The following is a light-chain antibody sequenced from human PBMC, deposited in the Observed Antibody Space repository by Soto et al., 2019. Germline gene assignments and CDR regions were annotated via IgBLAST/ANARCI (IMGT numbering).Light chain of an antibody. CDR1: QSVSSSY. J-gene: IGKJ4*01. CDR2: GAS. Sequence: EIVLTQSPGTLSLSPGARAPLSCRASQSVSSSYLAWYQQKPGQAPRLLIYGASSRATGIPDRFSGSGSGTDFTLTISRLEPEDFAVYYCQQYASSPLTFGGGTKVDIK. CDR3: QQYASSPLT. V-gene: IGKV3-20*01.